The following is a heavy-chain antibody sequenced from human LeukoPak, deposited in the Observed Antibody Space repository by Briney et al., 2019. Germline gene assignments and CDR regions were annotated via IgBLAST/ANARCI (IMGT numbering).Heavy chain of an antibody. Sequence: PGRSLRLSCAASGFTFSNYVMHWFRQAPGKGLEWVAIIWFDGTNKYYADSVKGRFTIFRDNSKDALYLQMDSLGAEDTAVYYCATAQPTSSWTGFNVWGQGTMVTVS. CDR1: GFTFSNYV. CDR3: ATAQPTSSWTGFNV. V-gene: IGHV3-33*01. J-gene: IGHJ3*01. CDR2: IWFDGTNK. D-gene: IGHD6-13*01.